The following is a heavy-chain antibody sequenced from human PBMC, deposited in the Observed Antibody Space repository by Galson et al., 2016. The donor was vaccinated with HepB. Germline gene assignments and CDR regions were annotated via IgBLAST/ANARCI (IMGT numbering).Heavy chain of an antibody. J-gene: IGHJ5*01. Sequence: SLRLSCAASGFAFDDYWMSWVRQGPVKGLEWVANIHKDGNTKAYVGSVQGRFTISRDNAERSVSLQMDGLRPEDTAVYYCVRAVRTDDGGSWWDSWGQGTLVTVSS. CDR1: GFAFDDYW. D-gene: IGHD5-24*01. V-gene: IGHV3-7*03. CDR2: IHKDGNTK. CDR3: VRAVRTDDGGSWWDS.